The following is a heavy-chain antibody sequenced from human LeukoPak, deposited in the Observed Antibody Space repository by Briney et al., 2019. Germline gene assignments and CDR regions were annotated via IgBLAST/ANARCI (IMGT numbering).Heavy chain of an antibody. CDR2: IKQDGSEK. J-gene: IGHJ6*03. Sequence: GGSLRLSCAASGFTFSTYWMSRVRQAPGKGLEWVVNIKQDGSEKYYVDSVKGRFTISRDNAKNSLYLQMNNLRVEDTAVYYCARRGLPDVWGKGTTVTVSS. CDR1: GFTFSTYW. D-gene: IGHD2-15*01. CDR3: ARRGLPDV. V-gene: IGHV3-7*01.